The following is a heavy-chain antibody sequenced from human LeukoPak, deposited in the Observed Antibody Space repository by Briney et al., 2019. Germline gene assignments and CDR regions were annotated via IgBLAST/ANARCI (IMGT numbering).Heavy chain of an antibody. Sequence: SVKVSCKASRGAFSSYGISWVRQAPGQGLEWMGGVIAIFGRVKYGQKFQGRATITTDESTSTAYMELSSLTSEDTGVYYCARGELGDSSGFSFFDYWGQGTLVTVSS. J-gene: IGHJ4*02. CDR2: VIAIFGRV. CDR3: ARGELGDSSGFSFFDY. CDR1: RGAFSSYG. D-gene: IGHD3-22*01. V-gene: IGHV1-69*05.